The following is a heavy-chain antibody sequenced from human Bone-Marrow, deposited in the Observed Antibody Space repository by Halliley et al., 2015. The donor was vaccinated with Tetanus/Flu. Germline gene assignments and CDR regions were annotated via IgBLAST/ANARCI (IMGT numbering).Heavy chain of an antibody. J-gene: IGHJ4*02. CDR3: ARLRGYSYGYHFDY. Sequence: MGIIPPGDSDTRYSPSFQGQVTISADKSISPAYLQWSALKASDTATYYCARLRGYSYGYHFDYWGQGTLVTVSS. CDR2: IPPGDSDT. V-gene: IGHV5-51*01. D-gene: IGHD5-18*01.